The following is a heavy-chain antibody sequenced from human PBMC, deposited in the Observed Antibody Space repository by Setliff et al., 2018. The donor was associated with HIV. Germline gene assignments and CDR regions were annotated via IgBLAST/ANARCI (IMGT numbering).Heavy chain of an antibody. Sequence: ASVKVSCKVSGYTLTELSMHWVRQAPGKGLEWMGSFDPEDGETTYAQKFQGRVTMTEDTSTDTAYMELSSLRSEDTAVYYCATDRPTYYDYVWGSPNGRKAFDIWGQGTMVTVSS. V-gene: IGHV1-24*01. CDR3: ATDRPTYYDYVWGSPNGRKAFDI. J-gene: IGHJ3*02. CDR1: GYTLTELS. CDR2: FDPEDGET. D-gene: IGHD3-16*01.